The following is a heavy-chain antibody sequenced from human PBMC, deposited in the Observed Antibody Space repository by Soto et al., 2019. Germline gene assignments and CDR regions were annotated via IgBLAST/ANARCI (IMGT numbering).Heavy chain of an antibody. CDR3: ARDIAYDRYFDY. V-gene: IGHV4-31*03. Sequence: PSETLSLTCTVSGGSVSSGSYYWSWIRQHPGKGLEWIGYIYYSGSTYYNPSLKSRVTISVDTSKNQFSLKLSSVTAADTAVYYCARDIAYDRYFDYWGQGTLVTVSS. J-gene: IGHJ4*02. CDR1: GGSVSSGSYY. CDR2: IYYSGST. D-gene: IGHD2-21*01.